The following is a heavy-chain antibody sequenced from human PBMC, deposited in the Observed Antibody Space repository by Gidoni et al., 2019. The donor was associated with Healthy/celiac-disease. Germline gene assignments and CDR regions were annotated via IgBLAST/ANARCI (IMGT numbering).Heavy chain of an antibody. Sequence: QVQLQQWGAGLLKPSETLSLTCAVYGGSFSGYYWSWIRQPPGKGLEWIGEINHSGSTNYNPSLKSRVTISVDTSKNQFSLKLSSVTAADTAVYYCAFWSGYLDAFDIWGQGTMVTVSS. CDR3: AFWSGYLDAFDI. D-gene: IGHD3-3*01. CDR1: GGSFSGYY. J-gene: IGHJ3*02. CDR2: INHSGST. V-gene: IGHV4-34*01.